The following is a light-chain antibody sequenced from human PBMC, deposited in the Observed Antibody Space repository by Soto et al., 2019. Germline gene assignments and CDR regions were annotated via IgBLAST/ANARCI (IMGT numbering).Light chain of an antibody. J-gene: IGKJ1*01. CDR1: QGISNY. CDR2: VAS. Sequence: DIQMTQSPSSLSASVGDRVTITCRASQGISNYLAWYQQQPGKVPKLLIYVASTLQSGVPSRFSGSGSGTEFTLNISSLQPEDVATYYCQKYNSAPWTFGQGTKVEIK. V-gene: IGKV1-27*01. CDR3: QKYNSAPWT.